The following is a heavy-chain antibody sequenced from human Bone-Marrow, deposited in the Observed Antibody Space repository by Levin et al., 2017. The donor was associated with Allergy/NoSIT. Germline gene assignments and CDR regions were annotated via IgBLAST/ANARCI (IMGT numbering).Heavy chain of an antibody. J-gene: IGHJ3*02. V-gene: IGHV4-59*01. CDR1: GGSISSYY. CDR3: ARAGDGYNPDAFDI. CDR2: IYYSGST. Sequence: KASETLSLTCTVSGGSISSYYWSWIRQPPGKGLEWIGYIYYSGSTNYNPSLKSRVTISVDTSKNQFSLKLSSVTAADTAVYYCARAGDGYNPDAFDIWGQGTMVTVSS. D-gene: IGHD5-24*01.